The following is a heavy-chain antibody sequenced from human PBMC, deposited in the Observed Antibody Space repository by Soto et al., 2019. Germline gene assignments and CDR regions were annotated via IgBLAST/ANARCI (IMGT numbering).Heavy chain of an antibody. CDR1: GFSVTSNY. CDR2: IYAGGNT. CDR3: ARVTTFYDILTSSYALNYFDY. J-gene: IGHJ4*01. Sequence: VQLGESGGTLVQPGGSLRLSCAASGFSVTSNYMTWVRQAPGKGLECVSVIYAGGNTYYPDSVKGRFTISSDNSKNTLFLQMTNLRAEDTAVYYCARVTTFYDILTSSYALNYFDYWGHGNRVTLSS. D-gene: IGHD3-9*01. V-gene: IGHV3-53*01.